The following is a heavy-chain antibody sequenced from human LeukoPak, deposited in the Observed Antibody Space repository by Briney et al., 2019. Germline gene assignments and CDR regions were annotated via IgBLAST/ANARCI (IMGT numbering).Heavy chain of an antibody. D-gene: IGHD6-13*01. J-gene: IGHJ4*02. CDR1: GDSVSSSRAG. V-gene: IGHV6-1*01. Sequence: PSQTLSLTCAISGDSVSSSRAGWNRIRQSPSRGLEWLGRTYYRTKWYNDYAVSVKSRITIVADASKNKVSVHLNSVTPEDTAVYYCARDWRAAAGTPLDYWGQGTLVIVSS. CDR3: ARDWRAAAGTPLDY. CDR2: TYYRTKWYN.